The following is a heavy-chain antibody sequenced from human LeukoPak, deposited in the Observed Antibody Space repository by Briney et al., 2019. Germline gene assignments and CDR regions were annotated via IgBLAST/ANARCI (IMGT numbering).Heavy chain of an antibody. CDR3: ARVGYEGYSSRSRED. D-gene: IGHD6-13*01. Sequence: ASETLSLTCTVSGDSISNSRYSWGWIRQPPGKGLEWIGTTSYSGSAYYNPSLKSRVTISVDTSKNQFSLKLSSVTAADTAVYYCARVGYEGYSSRSREDWGQGTLVTVSS. CDR2: TSYSGSA. J-gene: IGHJ4*02. V-gene: IGHV4-39*07. CDR1: GDSISNSRYS.